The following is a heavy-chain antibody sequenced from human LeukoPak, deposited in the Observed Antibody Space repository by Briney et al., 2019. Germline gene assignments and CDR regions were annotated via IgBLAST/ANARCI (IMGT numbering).Heavy chain of an antibody. Sequence: SVKVSCKASGGTFSSYAISWVRQAPRQGLEWMGRIIPIFGTANYAQKFQGRVTITTDESTSTAYMELSSLRSEDTAVYYCARDDGGNSESDYWGQGTLVTVSS. CDR1: GGTFSSYA. J-gene: IGHJ4*02. D-gene: IGHD4-23*01. V-gene: IGHV1-69*05. CDR3: ARDDGGNSESDY. CDR2: IIPIFGTA.